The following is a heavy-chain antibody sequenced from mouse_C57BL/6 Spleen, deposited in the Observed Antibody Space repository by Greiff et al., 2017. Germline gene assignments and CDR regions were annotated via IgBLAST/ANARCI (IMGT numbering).Heavy chain of an antibody. CDR3: ARVGLWAMDY. CDR2: INYDGSST. J-gene: IGHJ4*01. CDR1: GFTFSDYY. Sequence: EVKLVESEGGLVQPGTSMKLSCTASGFTFSDYYMAWVRQVPEKGLEWVANINYDGSSTYYLDSLKSRFIISRDTAKNTLYLQMSSLKSEDTATXYCARVGLWAMDYWGQGTSVTVSS. D-gene: IGHD1-1*01. V-gene: IGHV5-16*01.